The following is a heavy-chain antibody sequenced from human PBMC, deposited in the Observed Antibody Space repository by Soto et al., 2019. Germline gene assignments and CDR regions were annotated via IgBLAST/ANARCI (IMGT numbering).Heavy chain of an antibody. V-gene: IGHV3-23*01. CDR2: ISGSGVST. CDR1: GFTFTSYA. CDR3: AKEEAYSSGWGSFDY. D-gene: IGHD6-19*01. J-gene: IGHJ4*02. Sequence: EVQLLESGGGLVQPGGSLRVSCAASGFTFTSYAMSWVRQAPGKGLEWVSAISGSGVSTYYADSVKGRFTISRDNSKNTLFPQMNSLRAEDTAVYYCAKEEAYSSGWGSFDYWGQGTLVTVSS.